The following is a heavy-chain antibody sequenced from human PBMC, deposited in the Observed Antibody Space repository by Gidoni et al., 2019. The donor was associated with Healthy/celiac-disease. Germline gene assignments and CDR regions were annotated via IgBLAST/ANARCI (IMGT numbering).Heavy chain of an antibody. D-gene: IGHD3-9*01. CDR3: ARDDILTGYHVDY. V-gene: IGHV3-21*01. CDR1: GFTFSSYI. CDR2: ISSSSSYI. Sequence: EVQLVESGGGLVKPGWSLRLSCAASGFTFSSYIMNWVRQAPGKGLEWVSSISSSSSYIYYADSGKGRLTIARDNAKNSLYLQMNSLRAEDTAVYYCARDDILTGYHVDYWGQGTLVTVSS. J-gene: IGHJ4*02.